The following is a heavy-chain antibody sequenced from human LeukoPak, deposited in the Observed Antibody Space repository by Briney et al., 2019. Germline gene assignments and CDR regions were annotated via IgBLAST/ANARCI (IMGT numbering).Heavy chain of an antibody. Sequence: GGSLRLSCAASGFTFSTYWMSWVRQAPGKGLEWVANIKQDGYEKYYVDSVKGRFTISRDHAENSLYLQMSSLRAEDTAVYYCARGITIFGVVGYCFDFWGQGTLVTVSS. J-gene: IGHJ4*02. CDR1: GFTFSTYW. V-gene: IGHV3-7*01. CDR2: IKQDGYEK. D-gene: IGHD3-3*01. CDR3: ARGITIFGVVGYCFDF.